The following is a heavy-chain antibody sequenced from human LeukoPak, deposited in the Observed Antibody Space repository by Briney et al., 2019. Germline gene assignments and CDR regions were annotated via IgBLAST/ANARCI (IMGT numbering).Heavy chain of an antibody. D-gene: IGHD6-6*01. CDR1: GFTFSSYA. CDR2: ISGSGGST. Sequence: GGSLRLSCAASGFTFSSYAMSWVRQAPGKGLEWVSAISGSGGSTYYADSVRGQFTISRDNSKNTLYLQMNSLRAEDTAVYYCAKDKSLYSSSSVGDYWGQGTLVTVSS. J-gene: IGHJ4*02. CDR3: AKDKSLYSSSSVGDY. V-gene: IGHV3-23*01.